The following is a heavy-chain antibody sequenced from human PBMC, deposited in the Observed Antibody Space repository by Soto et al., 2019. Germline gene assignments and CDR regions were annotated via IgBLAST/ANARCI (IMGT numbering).Heavy chain of an antibody. CDR1: GFTFSDHY. D-gene: IGHD6-13*01. J-gene: IGHJ4*02. CDR2: SRNKLNSYTT. CDR3: TGIAGHGRGSDY. Sequence: EVHLVESGGGLVQPGGSLRLSCAASGFTFSDHYVDWVRQAPGKGLEWVGRSRNKLNSYTTEYAASVKDRFTILRDDSNNALYLQMNSLKTEDTAVDYWTGIAGHGRGSDYWGQGTLVTVSS. V-gene: IGHV3-72*01.